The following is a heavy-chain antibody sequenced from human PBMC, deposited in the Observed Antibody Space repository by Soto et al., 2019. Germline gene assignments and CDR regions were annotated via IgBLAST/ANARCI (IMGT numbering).Heavy chain of an antibody. Sequence: LSLTCAASGFTFSSYAMSWVRQAPGKGLEWVSAISGSGGSTYYADSVKGRFTISRDNSKNTLYLQMNSLRAEDTAVYYCAKDPPSHPTIVVVPAARSYFDYWGQGTLVTVSS. D-gene: IGHD2-2*01. CDR3: AKDPPSHPTIVVVPAARSYFDY. CDR1: GFTFSSYA. V-gene: IGHV3-23*01. J-gene: IGHJ4*02. CDR2: ISGSGGST.